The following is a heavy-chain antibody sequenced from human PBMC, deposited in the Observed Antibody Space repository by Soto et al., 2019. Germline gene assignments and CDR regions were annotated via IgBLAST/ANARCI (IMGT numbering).Heavy chain of an antibody. CDR3: ARGGFQLLPDY. D-gene: IGHD1-1*01. Sequence: SETLSLTXTVSGGSINSDAYSWTWLRQPPGKGLEWIGYIYHTGSTYYNPSLKSRVTISIDKSKNQFSLKLISVTAADTAVYYCARGGFQLLPDYWGQGALVTVSS. V-gene: IGHV4-30-2*01. CDR2: IYHTGST. J-gene: IGHJ4*02. CDR1: GGSINSDAYS.